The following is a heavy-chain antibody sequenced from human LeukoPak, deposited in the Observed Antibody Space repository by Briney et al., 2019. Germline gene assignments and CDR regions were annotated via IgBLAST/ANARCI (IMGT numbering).Heavy chain of an antibody. Sequence: PGGSLRLSCAASGFTFSSYWMHWVRQAPGKGLVWVSRINNDVSSTSYADSVKGRFTISRDNAKNTLYLQMNSLRAEDTAVYYCARDSPEYYFDYWGQGTLVTVSS. V-gene: IGHV3-74*01. CDR2: INNDVSST. CDR3: ARDSPEYYFDY. D-gene: IGHD1-14*01. J-gene: IGHJ4*02. CDR1: GFTFSSYW.